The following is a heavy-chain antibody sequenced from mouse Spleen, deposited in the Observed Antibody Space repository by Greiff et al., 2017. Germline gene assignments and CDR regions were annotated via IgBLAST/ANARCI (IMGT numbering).Heavy chain of an antibody. CDR1: GYTFTSYW. V-gene: IGHV1-72*01. CDR3: ARENYGPHYYAMDY. J-gene: IGHJ4*01. D-gene: IGHD1-1*01. CDR2: IDPNSGGT. Sequence: VQLQQPGAELVKPGASVKLSCKASGYTFTSYWMHWVKQRPGRGLEWIGRIDPNSGGTKYNEKFKSKATLTVDKPSSTAYMQLSSLTSEDSAVYDCARENYGPHYYAMDYWGQGTSVTGSS.